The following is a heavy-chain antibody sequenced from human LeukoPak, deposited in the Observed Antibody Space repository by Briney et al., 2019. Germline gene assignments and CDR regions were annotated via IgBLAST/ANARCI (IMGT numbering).Heavy chain of an antibody. D-gene: IGHD6-19*01. CDR1: GFTFSTYG. CDR2: IWYDGSFK. J-gene: IGHJ6*02. V-gene: IGHV3-33*01. Sequence: GGSLRLSCAASGFTFSTYGLHWVRQAPGKGLEWVAEIWYDGSFKYYADSVRGRFIVSRDNSNNTLYLEMNSLRGDDTAVYFCARDSVTYSSSWSGYGMGVWGQGTTVTVSS. CDR3: ARDSVTYSSSWSGYGMGV.